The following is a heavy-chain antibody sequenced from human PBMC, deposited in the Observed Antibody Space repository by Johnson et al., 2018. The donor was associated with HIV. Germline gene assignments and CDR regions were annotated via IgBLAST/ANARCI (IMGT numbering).Heavy chain of an antibody. CDR2: ISSSGTAK. V-gene: IGHV3-48*03. D-gene: IGHD5-24*01. J-gene: IGHJ3*02. CDR1: GFTFADYA. CDR3: AREMAWEDTFNI. Sequence: VQLVESGGALEQPGRSLRLSCKASGFTFADYAMNWMRQAPGKGLEWLSYISSSGTAKYYADSVKGRFTISRDNAKNSLYLQMNSLRAEDTAVYYCAREMAWEDTFNIWGQGTRVTVSS.